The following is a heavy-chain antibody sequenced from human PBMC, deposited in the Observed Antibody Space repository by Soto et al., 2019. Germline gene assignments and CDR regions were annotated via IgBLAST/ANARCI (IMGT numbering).Heavy chain of an antibody. CDR2: IQSDGSSI. CDR1: GFIFNNYW. D-gene: IGHD3-3*01. J-gene: IGHJ4*02. Sequence: EVQMVESGGGLVQPGGSLRLSCAASGFIFNNYWMHWVRQVPGKGLMWVSRIQSDGSSIDYADSVKGRFTISRGNAKDTVYVQLNSRRVQDTAVYYCARSGGIDNWGQGTLGTVAS. CDR3: ARSGGIDN. V-gene: IGHV3-74*01.